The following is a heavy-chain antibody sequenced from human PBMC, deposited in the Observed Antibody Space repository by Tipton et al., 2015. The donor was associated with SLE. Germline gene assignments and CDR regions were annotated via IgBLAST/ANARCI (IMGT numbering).Heavy chain of an antibody. V-gene: IGHV4-59*11. CDR2: IYSSGST. J-gene: IGHJ3*01. CDR1: GGSFSSHY. D-gene: IGHD6-13*01. Sequence: GLVKPSETLSLTCSVSGGSFSSHYLTWIRQPPGKGLEWIGYIYSSGSTNYSPSLKSRVSISIDTSKNHFSLRLSSVTAADTAVYYCARRIHSSSWSHGFDFWGQGTRVTVSS. CDR3: ARRIHSSSWSHGFDF.